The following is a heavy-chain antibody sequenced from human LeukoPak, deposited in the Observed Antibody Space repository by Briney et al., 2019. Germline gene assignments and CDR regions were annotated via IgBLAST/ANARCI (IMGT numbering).Heavy chain of an antibody. V-gene: IGHV3-30*02. J-gene: IGHJ4*02. CDR1: GFTFSSYG. D-gene: IGHD3-10*01. CDR2: IRYDGSNK. Sequence: PGGSLRLSCAASGFTFSSYGMHWVRQAPGKGLEWVAFIRYDGSNKYYADSVKGRFTISRDNSKNTLYLQMNSLRAEDTAVYYCAKDGGWFGELGDLHFDYWGQGTLVTVSS. CDR3: AKDGGWFGELGDLHFDY.